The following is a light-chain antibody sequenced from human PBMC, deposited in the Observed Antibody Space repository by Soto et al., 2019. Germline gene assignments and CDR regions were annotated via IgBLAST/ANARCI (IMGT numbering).Light chain of an antibody. Sequence: IVLTQSPDTLSLSPGERATLSCRASQSVSGSYLAWYQQKPGQAPRLLIYGASSRATGIPDRFSGSGSGRDFSLTIAGLEHEDLAVYFCQQYAGPPQTFGQWTKV. V-gene: IGKV3-20*01. J-gene: IGKJ1*01. CDR1: QSVSGSY. CDR2: GAS. CDR3: QQYAGPPQT.